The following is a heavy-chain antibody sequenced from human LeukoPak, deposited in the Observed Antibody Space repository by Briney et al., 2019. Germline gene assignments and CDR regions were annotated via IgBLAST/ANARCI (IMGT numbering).Heavy chain of an antibody. CDR2: ISYDGSNK. V-gene: IGHV3-30-3*01. D-gene: IGHD3-22*01. J-gene: IGHJ6*02. CDR1: GFTFSSYA. CDR3: ARETYYYDSSGYSPPYYYYYGMDV. Sequence: GRSLRLSCAASGFTFSSYAMHWVRQAPGKGLEWVAVISYDGSNKYYADSVKGRFTISRDNSKNTLYLQMNSLRAEDTAVYYCARETYYYDSSGYSPPYYYYYGMDVWGQGTTVTVSS.